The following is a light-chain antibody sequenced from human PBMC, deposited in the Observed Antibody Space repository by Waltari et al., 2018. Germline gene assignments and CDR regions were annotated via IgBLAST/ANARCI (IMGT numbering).Light chain of an antibody. CDR3: AAWDDSLSGAV. CDR2: RTN. Sequence: QSVLTHPPSASGTPGQRVTISCSGSSSNIRSNFVSWSRQLPGRAPKLLIYRTNQRPSGGPDRFSGSKSGTSASLAITGLRSEDEADYYCAAWDDSLSGAVFGGGTQLTVL. CDR1: SSNIRSNF. V-gene: IGLV1-47*01. J-gene: IGLJ7*01.